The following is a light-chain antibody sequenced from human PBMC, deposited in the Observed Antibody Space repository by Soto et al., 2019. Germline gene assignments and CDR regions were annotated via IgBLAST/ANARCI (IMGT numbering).Light chain of an antibody. CDR2: ADN. CDR1: SSNIGAGYD. J-gene: IGLJ3*02. CDR3: AAWDDTLDAQV. Sequence: QSVLTQTPSVSGAPGQKITMSCTGSSSNIGAGYDVHWYQQIPGAAPRLLIYADNNRPSGVPDRFSASKSGTSVSLAISGLRSDDEATYYCAAWDDTLDAQVFGGGTQLTVL. V-gene: IGLV1-40*01.